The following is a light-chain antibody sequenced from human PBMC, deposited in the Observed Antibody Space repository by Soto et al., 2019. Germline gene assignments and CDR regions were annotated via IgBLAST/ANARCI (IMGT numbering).Light chain of an antibody. V-gene: IGLV2-14*01. CDR3: SSYTSSYV. CDR1: SSDVGGYNY. J-gene: IGLJ1*01. Sequence: QSALTQSASVSGSPGQSITISCTGTSSDVGGYNYVSWYQQHPGKAPKLMIYEVSNRPSGVSNRFSGSKSGNTASLTISGLQAEDEADYYCSSYTSSYVFGTGTKVTVL. CDR2: EVS.